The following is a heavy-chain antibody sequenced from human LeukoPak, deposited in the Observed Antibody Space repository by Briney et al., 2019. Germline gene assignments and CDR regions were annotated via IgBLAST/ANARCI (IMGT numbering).Heavy chain of an antibody. Sequence: GGPLRLSCVASGFTFRIYGMNWVRQAPGKGPEWVSYISHTSDSILYADSVKGRFTMSRDNAKKSLYLQMNSLRAEDSAVYYCARATRNGHDYWGQGTLVTVSS. V-gene: IGHV3-48*01. D-gene: IGHD2-8*01. CDR2: ISHTSDSI. CDR1: GFTFRIYG. CDR3: ARATRNGHDY. J-gene: IGHJ4*02.